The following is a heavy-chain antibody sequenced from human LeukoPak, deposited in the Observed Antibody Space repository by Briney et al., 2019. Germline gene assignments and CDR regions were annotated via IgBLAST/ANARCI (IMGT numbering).Heavy chain of an antibody. CDR1: SGSISSSSYY. CDR3: ARQVVVVPAAKGGWFDP. Sequence: SETLSLTCTVSSGSISSSSYYWGWIRQPPGKGLEWIGRIYYSGSTYYNPSLKSRVTISVDTSKNQFSLKLSSVTAADTAVYYCARQVVVVPAAKGGWFDPWGQGTLVTVSS. CDR2: IYYSGST. D-gene: IGHD2-2*01. J-gene: IGHJ5*02. V-gene: IGHV4-39*01.